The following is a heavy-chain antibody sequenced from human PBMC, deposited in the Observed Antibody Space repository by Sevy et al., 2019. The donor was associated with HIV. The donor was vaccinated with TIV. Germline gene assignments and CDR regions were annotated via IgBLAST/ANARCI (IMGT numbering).Heavy chain of an antibody. D-gene: IGHD1-1*01. CDR1: GFTFSAYA. CDR3: AKDLGDTTVRLFYFDH. Sequence: GGSLRLSCAASGFTFSAYAMAWVRQAPGKGLEWVSVFSAGGYTYYADSVKGRFTISRDNSKNTVYLQMNSLRAEDTAIYYCAKDLGDTTVRLFYFDHWGQGTLVTVSS. V-gene: IGHV3-23*01. J-gene: IGHJ4*02. CDR2: FSAGGYT.